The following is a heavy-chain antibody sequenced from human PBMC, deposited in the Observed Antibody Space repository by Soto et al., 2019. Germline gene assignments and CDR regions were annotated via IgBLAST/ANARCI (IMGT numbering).Heavy chain of an antibody. D-gene: IGHD1-7*01. V-gene: IGHV1-18*01. Sequence: QVQLVQSGAEVKKPGASVKVSCKASGYTFSNDAITWVRQAPGQGLEWMGWVSAYNGNTNYAQKFKGRVTMTTDTSTSTAYMEIRSLRYDDTAVYFCVRASRYYWNYMMYWGQGTLVTASS. CDR1: GYTFSNDA. CDR2: VSAYNGNT. CDR3: VRASRYYWNYMMY. J-gene: IGHJ4*02.